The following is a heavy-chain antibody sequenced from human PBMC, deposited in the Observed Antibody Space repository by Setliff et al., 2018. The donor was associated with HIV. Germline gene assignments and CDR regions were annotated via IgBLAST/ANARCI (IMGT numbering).Heavy chain of an antibody. D-gene: IGHD2-2*01. J-gene: IGHJ5*02. CDR1: GGSLISGGYY. Sequence: SETLSLTCSVSGGSLISGGYYWSWIRQHPGKGLEWIGYVYYTGKTYYNPSLESRISMSVDTSKNQFSLKLTSVTAADTAIYYCARDLTSTSNCLEPWGQGTQVTVSS. CDR2: VYYTGKT. V-gene: IGHV4-31*03. CDR3: ARDLTSTSNCLEP.